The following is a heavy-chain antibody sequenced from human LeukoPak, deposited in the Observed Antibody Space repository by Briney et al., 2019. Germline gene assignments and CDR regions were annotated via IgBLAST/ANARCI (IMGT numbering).Heavy chain of an antibody. CDR1: RFTFSSYA. V-gene: IGHV3-23*01. CDR2: ISGSGGST. D-gene: IGHD2-15*01. Sequence: GGSLRLSCATSRFTFSSYAMSWVRQAPGKGLEWVSAISGSGGSTYYADSVKGRFTISRDNSKNTLYLQMNSLRAEDTAVYYCARDRSLQLDAFAIWGQWTMVTVSS. J-gene: IGHJ3*02. CDR3: ARDRSLQLDAFAI.